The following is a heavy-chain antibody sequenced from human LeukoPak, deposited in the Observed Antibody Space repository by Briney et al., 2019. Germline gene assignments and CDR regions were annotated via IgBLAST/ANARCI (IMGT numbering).Heavy chain of an antibody. V-gene: IGHV4-4*07. J-gene: IGHJ5*02. CDR1: GGSISSYY. Sequence: PSETLSLTCTVSGGSISSYYWSWLRQPAGKGLEWVGRIYTSGSTNYNPSLKRRVTISVDTSKNQFSLKLSSVTAADTAVYYCASQLKYCSSTSCYLGWFDPWGQGTLVTVSS. CDR2: IYTSGST. D-gene: IGHD2-2*01. CDR3: ASQLKYCSSTSCYLGWFDP.